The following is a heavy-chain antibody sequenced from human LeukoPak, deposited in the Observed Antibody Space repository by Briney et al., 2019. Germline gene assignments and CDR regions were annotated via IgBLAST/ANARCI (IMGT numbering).Heavy chain of an antibody. CDR3: AANSADYNTLGSSYKV. V-gene: IGHV4-39*01. Sequence: SETLSLTRTVSSASITSSPYFWGWIRQSPGKGLEWIGSISYSGTTYYNPSLKSRVTISVDTSKNQFSLKLNSVTAADTAVFYCAANSADYNTLGSSYKVWGQGTLVTVSS. J-gene: IGHJ4*02. CDR2: ISYSGTT. D-gene: IGHD3-10*01. CDR1: SASITSSPYF.